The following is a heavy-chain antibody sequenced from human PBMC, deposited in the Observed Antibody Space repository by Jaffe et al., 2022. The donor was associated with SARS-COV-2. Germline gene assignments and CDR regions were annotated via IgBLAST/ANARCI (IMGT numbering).Heavy chain of an antibody. D-gene: IGHD5-12*01. CDR1: GFTVSASY. V-gene: IGHV3-66*02. CDR3: ATFSFGGYNYLDS. J-gene: IGHJ4*02. CDR2: IYSSGDT. Sequence: EVQLVESGGGLVQPGGSLRLSCAASGFTVSASYMSWVRQAPGKGLEWVSVIYSSGDTYYADSVKGRFTISRDNSKNTLFLQMKSLRPEDTAVYYCATFSFGGYNYLDSWGQGTLVTVSS.